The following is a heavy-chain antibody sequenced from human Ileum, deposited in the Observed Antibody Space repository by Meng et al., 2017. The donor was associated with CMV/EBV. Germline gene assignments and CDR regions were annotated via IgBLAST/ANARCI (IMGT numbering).Heavy chain of an antibody. Sequence: VSGGSTSSNSYYWNWIRQPAGKGLEWIGRIYTTGNTDYNPSLKSRVTMSVDTSRNQFSLKLNSVTAADTAVYYCARSLAAIGTPFDDWGQGTLVTVSS. J-gene: IGHJ4*02. CDR3: ARSLAAIGTPFDD. CDR2: IYTTGNT. V-gene: IGHV4-61*02. CDR1: GGSTSSNSYY. D-gene: IGHD6-13*01.